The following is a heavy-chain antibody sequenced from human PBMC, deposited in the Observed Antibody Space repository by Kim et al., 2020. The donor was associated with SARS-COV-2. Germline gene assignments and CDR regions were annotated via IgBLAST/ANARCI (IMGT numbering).Heavy chain of an antibody. CDR3: ARHSAGGDYFDY. Sequence: SETLSLTCTVSGGSISSYYWSCIRQPPGKGLEWIGYIYYSGSTNYNPSLKSRVTISVDTSKKQFSLKLSSVTAADTVVYYCARHSAGGDYFDYWGQGTLVTVSS. D-gene: IGHD3-10*01. CDR1: GGSISSYY. V-gene: IGHV4-59*08. CDR2: IYYSGST. J-gene: IGHJ4*02.